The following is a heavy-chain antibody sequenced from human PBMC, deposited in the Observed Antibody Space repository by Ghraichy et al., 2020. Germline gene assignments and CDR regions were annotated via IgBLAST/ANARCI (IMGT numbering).Heavy chain of an antibody. V-gene: IGHV4-59*01. CDR1: GGSMGSYY. CDR2: IAYSGST. CDR3: AGEGGIVGGSVDY. Sequence: SETLSLTCTVSGGSMGSYYWSWIRQPPGKGLEWIGYIAYSGSTNYKPSLKSRVTIYLDTSKNQFSLKLTSLTAADTAVYYCAGEGGIVGGSVDYWGQGTLVTVSS. J-gene: IGHJ4*02. D-gene: IGHD1-26*01.